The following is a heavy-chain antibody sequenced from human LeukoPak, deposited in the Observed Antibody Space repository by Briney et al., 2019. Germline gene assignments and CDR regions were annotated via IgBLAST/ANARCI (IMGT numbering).Heavy chain of an antibody. CDR1: GGPFSGYY. J-gene: IGHJ4*02. CDR2: INHSGST. CDR3: ARSLPYYDSSGYYTDY. Sequence: SETLSLTCAVYGGPFSGYYWSWIRQPPGKRLEWIGEINHSGSTNYNPSLKSRVTISVDTSKNQFSLKLSSVTAADTAVYYCARSLPYYDSSGYYTDYWGQGTLVTVSS. D-gene: IGHD3-22*01. V-gene: IGHV4-34*01.